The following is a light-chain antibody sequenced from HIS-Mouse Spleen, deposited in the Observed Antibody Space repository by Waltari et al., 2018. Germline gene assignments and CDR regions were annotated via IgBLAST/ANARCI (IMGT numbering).Light chain of an antibody. V-gene: IGKV2-28*01. CDR3: RLAVLKPMYT. Sequence: DIVMTQSPLSLPVTPGEPASISCRSSQSLLHSNGYNYLDWYLQKPGQSPQLLIYLGSTRGSGVPDWWSSSRAGTKYTLLNSRVEAEDVVVYYCRLAVLKPMYTFGQGTKVEIK. CDR2: LGS. CDR1: QSLLHSNGYNY. J-gene: IGKJ2*01.